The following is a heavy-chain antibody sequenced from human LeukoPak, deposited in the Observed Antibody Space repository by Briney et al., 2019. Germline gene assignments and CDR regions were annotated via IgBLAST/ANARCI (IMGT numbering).Heavy chain of an antibody. D-gene: IGHD2-21*02. CDR3: ARRAYCGGDCYSGSYYYYGMDV. CDR2: ISSSSSYI. Sequence: GESLRLSCAASGFTFNSYSMNWVRQAPGKGLEWVSSISSSSSYIYYADSVKGRFTISRDNAKSSLYLQMNSLRAEDTALYYCARRAYCGGDCYSGSYYYYGMDVWGQGTTVTVSS. V-gene: IGHV3-21*01. CDR1: GFTFNSYS. J-gene: IGHJ6*02.